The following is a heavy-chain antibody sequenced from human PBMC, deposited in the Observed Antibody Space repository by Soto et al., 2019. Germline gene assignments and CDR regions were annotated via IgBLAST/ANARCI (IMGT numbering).Heavy chain of an antibody. CDR3: ARDRGLTLVTTLDY. CDR1: GYTFRAYP. Sequence: QVQLVQSGAEVKKPGASVKVSCKASGYTFRAYPIYWVRQAPGQRLECMGWINASNGNTRYSEKFEGRVTFTRDTSPTTAYMEFSSLRSEDTAVYFCARDRGLTLVTTLDYWGQGTPVTVSS. CDR2: INASNGNT. V-gene: IGHV1-3*01. D-gene: IGHD4-17*01. J-gene: IGHJ4*02.